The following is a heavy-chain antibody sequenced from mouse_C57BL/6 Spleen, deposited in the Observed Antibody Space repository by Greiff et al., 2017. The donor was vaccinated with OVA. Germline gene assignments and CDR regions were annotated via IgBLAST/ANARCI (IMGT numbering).Heavy chain of an antibody. CDR1: GYTFTSYW. CDR2: IHPNSGST. CDR3: AQTAQAMGDY. V-gene: IGHV1-64*01. J-gene: IGHJ2*01. D-gene: IGHD3-2*02. Sequence: VQLQQPGAELVKPGASVKLSCKASGYTFTSYWMHWVKQRPGQGLEWIGMIHPNSGSTNYNEKFKSKATLTVDKSSSTAYMQLSSLTSEDSAVYYCAQTAQAMGDYWGQGTTLTVSS.